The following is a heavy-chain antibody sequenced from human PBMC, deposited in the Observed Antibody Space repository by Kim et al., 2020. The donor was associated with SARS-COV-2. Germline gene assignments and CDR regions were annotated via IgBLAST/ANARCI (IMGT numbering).Heavy chain of an antibody. CDR2: IYYSGST. Sequence: SETLSLTCTVSGGSISSGGYYWSWIRQHPGKGLEWIGYIYYSGSTYYNPSLKSRVTISVDTSKNQFSLKLSSVTAADTAVYYCASGEFYYDSSGYGYWGQGTLVTVSS. J-gene: IGHJ4*02. CDR3: ASGEFYYDSSGYGY. CDR1: GGSISSGGYY. D-gene: IGHD3-22*01. V-gene: IGHV4-31*03.